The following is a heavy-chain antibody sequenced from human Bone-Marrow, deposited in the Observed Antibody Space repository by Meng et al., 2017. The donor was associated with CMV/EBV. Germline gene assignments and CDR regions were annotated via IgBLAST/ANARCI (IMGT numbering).Heavy chain of an antibody. CDR2: INHSGST. Sequence: SETLSLTCAVDGGSFSGYYWSWIRQPPGKGLEWIGEINHSGSTNYNPSLKSRVTISVDTSKNQFSLKLSSVTAADMAVYYCAKGDVLLWFGKGYYGMDVWGQGTTVTVSS. CDR1: GGSFSGYY. D-gene: IGHD3-10*01. CDR3: AKGDVLLWFGKGYYGMDV. V-gene: IGHV4-34*01. J-gene: IGHJ6*02.